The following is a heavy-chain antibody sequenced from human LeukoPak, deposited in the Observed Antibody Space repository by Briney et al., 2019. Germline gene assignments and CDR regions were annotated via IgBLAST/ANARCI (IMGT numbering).Heavy chain of an antibody. CDR3: ARGGDCSSPSCYGHWFDP. J-gene: IGHJ5*02. CDR1: GYTFTGYY. Sequence: PSVKVSCKASGYTFTGYYMHWVRQAPGQGLEWVGWINSNSDGTNYAQKVQGGVNMPRGISISTDYMELRRLRSVDTAVYYCARGGDCSSPSCYGHWFDPWGQGTLVTVSS. V-gene: IGHV1-2*02. D-gene: IGHD2-2*01. CDR2: INSNSDGT.